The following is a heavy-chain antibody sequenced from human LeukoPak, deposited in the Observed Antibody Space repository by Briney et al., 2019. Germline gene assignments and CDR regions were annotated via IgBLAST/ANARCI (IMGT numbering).Heavy chain of an antibody. V-gene: IGHV3-23*01. CDR3: AKDRGFSPLGFDI. D-gene: IGHD3-10*01. Sequence: SGGSLRLSCAASGFTFSSYAMSWVRQAPGKGLEWVSAISGGGGSTYYADSVKGRFTISRDNSKNTLYLQMNSLRAEDTAVYYCAKDRGFSPLGFDIWGQGTMVTVSS. J-gene: IGHJ3*02. CDR2: ISGGGGST. CDR1: GFTFSSYA.